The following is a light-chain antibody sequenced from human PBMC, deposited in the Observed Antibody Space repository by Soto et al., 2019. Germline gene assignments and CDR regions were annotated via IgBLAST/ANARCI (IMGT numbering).Light chain of an antibody. J-gene: IGKJ1*01. Sequence: EIVLTQSPGTLSLSPGERATLSCRASQRVNSSYLAWYQQKPGQAPRLLIYGASSRATGIPDRFSGSGSGTDFSLTINRVEPEDFAVYYCQQYGSSPPWTFGQGTKVEIK. CDR3: QQYGSSPPWT. V-gene: IGKV3-20*01. CDR2: GAS. CDR1: QRVNSSY.